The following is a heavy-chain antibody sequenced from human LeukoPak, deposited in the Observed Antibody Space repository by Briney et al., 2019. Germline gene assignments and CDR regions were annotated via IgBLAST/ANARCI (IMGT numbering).Heavy chain of an antibody. CDR2: IYYSGST. J-gene: IGHJ4*02. Sequence: SETLCLTCTVSGCSISSSSYYWGWMGQPPGKGLEWIGSIYYSGSTYYNPSLKSRVTISVDTSKNQFSLKLSSVTAADTAVYYCARDEEDSGSYSYWGQGTLVTVSS. V-gene: IGHV4-39*07. D-gene: IGHD1-26*01. CDR3: ARDEEDSGSYSY. CDR1: GCSISSSSYY.